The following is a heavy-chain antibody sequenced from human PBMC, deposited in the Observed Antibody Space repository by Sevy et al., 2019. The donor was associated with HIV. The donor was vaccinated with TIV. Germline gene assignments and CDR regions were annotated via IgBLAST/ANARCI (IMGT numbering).Heavy chain of an antibody. CDR2: ISSDGSDD. V-gene: IGHV3-30*18. Sequence: GSLRLSCSASGFIFSSYGMHWVRQTPGKGLEWVAIISSDGSDDFYAESVRGRFTISRDNSRNTLYLQMDSLRLEDTAIYYCAKDKEDDYGDYYFDHWGQGALVTVSS. D-gene: IGHD4-17*01. CDR3: AKDKEDDYGDYYFDH. CDR1: GFIFSSYG. J-gene: IGHJ4*02.